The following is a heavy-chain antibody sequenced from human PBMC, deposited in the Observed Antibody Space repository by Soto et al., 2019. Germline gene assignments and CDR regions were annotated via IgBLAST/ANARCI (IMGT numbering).Heavy chain of an antibody. V-gene: IGHV4-39*01. D-gene: IGHD5-18*01. Sequence: SETLSLTCTVSGGSISSSSYYWGWIRQPPGKGLEWIGSIYYSGSTYYNPSLKSRVTISVDTSKNQFSLKLSSVTAADTAVYYCARREIQLWSYYFDYWGQGTLVTVSS. J-gene: IGHJ4*02. CDR3: ARREIQLWSYYFDY. CDR1: GGSISSSSYY. CDR2: IYYSGST.